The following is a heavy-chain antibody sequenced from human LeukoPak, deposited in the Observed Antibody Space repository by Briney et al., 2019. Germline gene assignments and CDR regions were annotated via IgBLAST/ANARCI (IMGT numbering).Heavy chain of an antibody. D-gene: IGHD3-9*01. J-gene: IGHJ4*02. V-gene: IGHV3-33*01. CDR2: IWYDGSNK. CDR1: GFTFSSYG. CDR3: AREERPVLRYFDWLLKGVFDY. Sequence: ERSLRLSCAASGFTFSSYGMHWVRQAPGKGLEWVAVIWYDGSNKYYADSVEGRFTISRDNSKNTLYLQMNSLRAEDTAVYYCAREERPVLRYFDWLLKGVFDYWGQGTLVTVSS.